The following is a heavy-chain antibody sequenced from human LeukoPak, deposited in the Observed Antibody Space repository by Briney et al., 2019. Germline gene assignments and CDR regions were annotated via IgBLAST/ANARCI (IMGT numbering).Heavy chain of an antibody. CDR2: ISAYNGNT. D-gene: IGHD3-22*01. CDR1: GYTFTSYG. J-gene: IGHJ4*02. CDR3: ARLGRMIVDDY. Sequence: ASVKVSCKASGYTFTSYGISWVRQAPGQGLEWMGWISAYNGNTNYAQKFQGRVTITADKSTSTAYMELSSLRSEDTAVYYCARLGRMIVDDYWGQGTLVTVSS. V-gene: IGHV1-18*01.